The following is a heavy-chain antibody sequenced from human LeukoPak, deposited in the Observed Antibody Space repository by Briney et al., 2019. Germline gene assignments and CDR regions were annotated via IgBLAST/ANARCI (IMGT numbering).Heavy chain of an antibody. CDR2: IKQDGSEK. CDR3: ARAANYIVVVPTAIPNWFDP. Sequence: PGGSLRLSCAASGFTFSSYWMSWVRQAPGKGLECVANIKQDGSEKYYVDSVKGRFTISRDNAKNSLYLQMNSLRAEDTAVYYCARAANYIVVVPTAIPNWFDPWGQGTLVTVSS. D-gene: IGHD2-2*01. V-gene: IGHV3-7*01. CDR1: GFTFSSYW. J-gene: IGHJ5*02.